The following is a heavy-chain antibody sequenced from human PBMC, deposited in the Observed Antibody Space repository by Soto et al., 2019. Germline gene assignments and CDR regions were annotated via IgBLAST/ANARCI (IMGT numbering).Heavy chain of an antibody. J-gene: IGHJ5*02. CDR1: GFTLSTYS. CDR3: ARDASGTMTMVTTRPDL. Sequence: EVQLVESGGGLVQPGESLRLSCAASGFTLSTYSMNWVRQAPGKGLEWVSSISSSSSHIYYADSVKGRFTISRDNAKNSLSLQVNSLRAEDTAVYYCARDASGTMTMVTTRPDLWGQGTLVTVSS. D-gene: IGHD4-17*01. V-gene: IGHV3-21*01. CDR2: ISSSSSHI.